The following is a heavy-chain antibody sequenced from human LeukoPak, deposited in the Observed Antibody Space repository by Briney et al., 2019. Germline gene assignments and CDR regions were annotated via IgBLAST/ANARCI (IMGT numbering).Heavy chain of an antibody. CDR3: ASKGLVGAMAAFDY. D-gene: IGHD1-26*01. V-gene: IGHV3-21*01. CDR2: ISSSSSYI. J-gene: IGHJ4*02. CDR1: GFTFSTYA. Sequence: PGGSLRLSCAASGFTFSTYAMTWVRQAPGKGLEWVSSISSSSSYIYYADSVKGRFTISRDNAKNSLYLQMNSLRAEDTAVYYCASKGLVGAMAAFDYWGQGTLVTVSS.